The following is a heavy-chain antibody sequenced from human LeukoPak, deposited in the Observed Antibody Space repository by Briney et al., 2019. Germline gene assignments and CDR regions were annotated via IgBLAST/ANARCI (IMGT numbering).Heavy chain of an antibody. D-gene: IGHD3-10*01. CDR3: AITWFGDQRGNY. CDR2: IYYSGST. J-gene: IGHJ4*02. CDR1: GGSISSSSYY. Sequence: SETLSLTYSVSGGSISSSSYYWGWIRQPPGKGLEWIGNIYYSGSTYYSPSLKSRVTISVDTSKNQFSLKLSSVTAADTAVYYCAITWFGDQRGNYWGQGTLVTVSS. V-gene: IGHV4-39*01.